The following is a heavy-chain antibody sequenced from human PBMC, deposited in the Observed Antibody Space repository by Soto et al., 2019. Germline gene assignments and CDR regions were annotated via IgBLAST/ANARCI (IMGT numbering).Heavy chain of an antibody. CDR1: GGSISSGGYS. D-gene: IGHD2-15*01. Sequence: PSETLSLTCAVSGGSISSGGYSWSWIRQPPGKGLEWIGYIYHSGSTYYNPSLKSRVTISVDRSKNQFSLKLSSVTAADTAVYYCASLVAATLSFDYWGQVTLVTVS. CDR2: IYHSGST. V-gene: IGHV4-30-2*01. CDR3: ASLVAATLSFDY. J-gene: IGHJ4*02.